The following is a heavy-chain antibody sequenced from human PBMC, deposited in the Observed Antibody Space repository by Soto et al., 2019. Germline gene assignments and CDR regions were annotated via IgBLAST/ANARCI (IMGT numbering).Heavy chain of an antibody. CDR3: ASPGAVARSSYFAS. CDR2: IIPIFGTA. Sequence: VNVSCKASGDTFSSYAISWVRQAPGQGLEWMGGIIPIFGTANYAQKFQGRVTITADESTSTAYSELSSLRSEDTAVYYCASPGAVARSSYFASWGQETLATVPS. V-gene: IGHV1-69*13. J-gene: IGHJ4*02. D-gene: IGHD6-19*01. CDR1: GDTFSSYA.